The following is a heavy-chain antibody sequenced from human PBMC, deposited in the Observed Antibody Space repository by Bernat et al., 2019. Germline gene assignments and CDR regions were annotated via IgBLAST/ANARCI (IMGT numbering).Heavy chain of an antibody. CDR2: IYYSGST. D-gene: IGHD3-9*01. Sequence: QVQLQESGPGLVKPSETLSLTCTVSGGSISSYYWSWIRQPPGKGLEWIGYIYYSGSTNYNPSLKSRVTISVGTSKNQFSLKLSSVTAADTAVYYCARKYYDILTGYSPFDYWGQGTLVTVSS. CDR3: ARKYYDILTGYSPFDY. J-gene: IGHJ4*02. V-gene: IGHV4-59*01. CDR1: GGSISSYY.